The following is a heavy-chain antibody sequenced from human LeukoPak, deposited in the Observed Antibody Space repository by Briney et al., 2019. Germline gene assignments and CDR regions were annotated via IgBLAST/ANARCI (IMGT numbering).Heavy chain of an antibody. V-gene: IGHV3-64*01. J-gene: IGHJ6*03. D-gene: IGHD3-10*01. Sequence: GGSLRLSCAASGFTFSSYEMNWVRQAPGKGLEYVSAISSNGGSTYYANSVKGRFTISRDNSKNTLYLQMGSLRAEDMAVYYCARDIGSGSYYRRDYYYYMDVWGKGTTVTISS. CDR1: GFTFSSYE. CDR2: ISSNGGST. CDR3: ARDIGSGSYYRRDYYYYMDV.